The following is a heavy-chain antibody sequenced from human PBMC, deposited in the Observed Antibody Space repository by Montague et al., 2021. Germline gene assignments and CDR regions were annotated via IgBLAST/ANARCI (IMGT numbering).Heavy chain of an antibody. Sequence: TLSLTCNVSGGAISSEGYYWSWIRQHPGKGLEWIGYIYSSGSTYYSPSLESRITISVDTSQNQFSLRLTSVTAADTAVYFCASGNVYSGNCFDYRGQGTLVTVSS. D-gene: IGHD4-23*01. V-gene: IGHV4-31*03. CDR1: GGAISSEGYY. CDR2: IYSSGST. CDR3: ASGNVYSGNCFDY. J-gene: IGHJ4*02.